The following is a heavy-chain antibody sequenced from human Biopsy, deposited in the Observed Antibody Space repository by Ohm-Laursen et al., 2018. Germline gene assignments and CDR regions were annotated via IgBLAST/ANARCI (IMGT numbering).Heavy chain of an antibody. V-gene: IGHV4-59*01. D-gene: IGHD3-22*01. Sequence: TLSLTCIVSGDSISSYYWSWIRQPPGQGLQWIGYGYYTGSTDYNPSLQSRVTISVDTSKNHLSLRLRSVTPADTAIYYCARDRGYYSDRTVPGYFDLWGRGTLVTVSS. CDR1: GDSISSYY. CDR2: GYYTGST. CDR3: ARDRGYYSDRTVPGYFDL. J-gene: IGHJ2*01.